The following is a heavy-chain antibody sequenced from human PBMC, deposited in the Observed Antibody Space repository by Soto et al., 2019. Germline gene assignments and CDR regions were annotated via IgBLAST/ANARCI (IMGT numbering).Heavy chain of an antibody. D-gene: IGHD2-15*01. J-gene: IGHJ2*01. CDR3: ARVPPYCSGGSCSTLWYFDL. Sequence: QVKLVQSGAEVKKPGASVKVSCKASGYTFTSYDINWVRQATGQGLEWMGWMNPNSGNTGYAQKFQGRVTMTRNTSISTAYMELSSLRSEDTAVYYCARVPPYCSGGSCSTLWYFDLWGRGTLVTVSS. CDR2: MNPNSGNT. CDR1: GYTFTSYD. V-gene: IGHV1-8*01.